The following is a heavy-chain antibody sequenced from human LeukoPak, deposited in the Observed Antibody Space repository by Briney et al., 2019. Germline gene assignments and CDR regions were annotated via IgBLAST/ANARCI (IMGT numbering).Heavy chain of an antibody. Sequence: ASVKVSCKASGYTFTGYYMHWVRQAPGQGLEWMGWINPNSGGTNYAQKFQGRVTMTRDTSISTAYMELSRLRSDDTAVYYCARGARYNWNYLFSGEVPNWFDLWGQGTLVTVSS. D-gene: IGHD1-7*01. CDR2: INPNSGGT. CDR3: ARGARYNWNYLFSGEVPNWFDL. V-gene: IGHV1-2*02. J-gene: IGHJ5*02. CDR1: GYTFTGYY.